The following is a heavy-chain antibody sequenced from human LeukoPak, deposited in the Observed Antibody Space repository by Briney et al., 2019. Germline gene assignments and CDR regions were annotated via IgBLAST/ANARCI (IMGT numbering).Heavy chain of an antibody. D-gene: IGHD2/OR15-2a*01. CDR2: IRYDGSNE. CDR3: ARDWFHAIDY. CDR1: GFTFSSYG. V-gene: IGHV3-30*02. Sequence: PGGSLRLSCAASGFTFSSYGMHWVRQAPGKGLEWVSFIRYDGSNEYYADSVRGRFTISRDNAKNTLYLQMNSLRAEDTAVYYCARDWFHAIDYWGQGTLVTVSS. J-gene: IGHJ4*02.